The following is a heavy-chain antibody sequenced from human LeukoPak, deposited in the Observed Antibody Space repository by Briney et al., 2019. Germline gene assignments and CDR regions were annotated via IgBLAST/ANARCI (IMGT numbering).Heavy chain of an antibody. CDR1: GGSFSGYY. V-gene: IGHV4-34*01. CDR2: INHSGST. J-gene: IGHJ4*02. D-gene: IGHD6-19*01. CDR3: ARQWLLSPLLDY. Sequence: SETLSLTCAVSGGSFSGYYWSWRRQPPGKGLEWIGEINHSGSTNYNPSLRSRVTVSVHTSKNQLSLKLSSVTAADTAVCYCARQWLLSPLLDYWGQGTLVTVSS.